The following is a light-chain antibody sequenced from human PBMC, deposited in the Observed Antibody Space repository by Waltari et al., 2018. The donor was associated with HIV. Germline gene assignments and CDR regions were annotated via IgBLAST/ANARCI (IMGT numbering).Light chain of an antibody. CDR1: SRDIGTYTY. CDR2: EVN. CDR3: SSYAGNNNYV. J-gene: IGLJ1*01. V-gene: IGLV2-8*01. Sequence: QPALTQPPSASGSPGQSVTISCNGTSRDIGTYTYVSWYQQHPGRAPNLLIYEVNKRPSGVPDRFSGSKSANTASLTVSGLQVADEADYYCSSYAGNNNYVFGTGTRVTVL.